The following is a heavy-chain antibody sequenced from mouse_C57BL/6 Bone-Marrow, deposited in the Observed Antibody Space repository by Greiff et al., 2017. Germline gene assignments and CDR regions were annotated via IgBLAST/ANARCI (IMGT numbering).Heavy chain of an antibody. J-gene: IGHJ3*01. CDR3: ARSGHYGWVAY. CDR1: GFSLSTSGMG. V-gene: IGHV8-12*01. D-gene: IGHD1-1*01. CDR2: IYWDDAK. Sequence: QVTLKVSGPGILQSSQTLSLSCSFSGFSLSTSGMGVSWIRQPSGKGLEWLANIYWDDAKRYNPSLKSRRTISKDTSRNQVFLKITSVDTADTATYYCARSGHYGWVAYWGQGTLVTVSA.